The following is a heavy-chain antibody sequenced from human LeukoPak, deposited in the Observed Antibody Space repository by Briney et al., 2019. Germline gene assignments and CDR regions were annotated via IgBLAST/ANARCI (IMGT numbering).Heavy chain of an antibody. CDR3: AKDTSPTVTTYFDY. J-gene: IGHJ4*02. D-gene: IGHD4-17*01. V-gene: IGHV3-9*03. CDR1: GFTFDDYA. Sequence: PGRSLRLXCAASGFTFDDYAVHWVRQAPGKVLEWVSGISWNSGSIGYADSVKGRFTISRDNAKNSLYLQMNSLRAEDMALYYCAKDTSPTVTTYFDYWGQGTLVTVSS. CDR2: ISWNSGSI.